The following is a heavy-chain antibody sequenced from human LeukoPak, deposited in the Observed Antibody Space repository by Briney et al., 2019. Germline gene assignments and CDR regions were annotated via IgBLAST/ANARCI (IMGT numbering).Heavy chain of an antibody. V-gene: IGHV3-21*01. D-gene: IGHD5-24*01. J-gene: IGHJ4*02. Sequence: PGGSLRLSCAASGFTFSSYSMNWVRQAPGKGLEWVSYISSSSSYIYYADSVKGRFTISRDNAKNSLYLQMNSLRVEDTAVYYCARDPYGYKYFDYWGQGTLVTVSS. CDR3: ARDPYGYKYFDY. CDR2: ISSSSSYI. CDR1: GFTFSSYS.